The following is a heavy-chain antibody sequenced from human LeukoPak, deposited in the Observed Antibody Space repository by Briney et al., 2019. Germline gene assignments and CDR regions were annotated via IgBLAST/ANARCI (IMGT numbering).Heavy chain of an antibody. CDR3: ARAARSTSGFDP. D-gene: IGHD1-26*01. V-gene: IGHV1-18*01. CDR1: GYTFITYG. Sequence: ASVKVSCKAAGYTFITYGISWVRQAPGQGLEWMGWISADNGNTKYAQQFQGRVTMTTETSTNTAYMELRNLRSDDTAVYYCARAARSTSGFDPWGQGTLVTVSS. CDR2: ISADNGNT. J-gene: IGHJ5*02.